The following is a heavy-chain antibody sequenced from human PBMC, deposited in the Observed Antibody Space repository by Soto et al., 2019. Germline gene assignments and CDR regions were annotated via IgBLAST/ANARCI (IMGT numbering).Heavy chain of an antibody. J-gene: IGHJ4*02. Sequence: PSETLSLTCTVSGGSISSYFYIWVRQPPGKGLEWIGSVYYTGTTDYNPSLKSRVTISVDTSKTQFSLNLRSVTAADTAVYYCARDLAAVPRASDYLGRGTMVTVSS. CDR2: VYYTGTT. V-gene: IGHV4-59*01. CDR1: GGSISSYF. CDR3: ARDLAAVPRASDY. D-gene: IGHD6-13*01.